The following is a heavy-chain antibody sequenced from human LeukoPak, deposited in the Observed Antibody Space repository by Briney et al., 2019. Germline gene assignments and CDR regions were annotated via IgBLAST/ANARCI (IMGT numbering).Heavy chain of an antibody. CDR1: GFTFSRYA. V-gene: IGHV3-23*01. D-gene: IGHD4-11*01. CDR3: AKEDTETTWGSYYYSGMYV. CDR2: ISGIGGST. J-gene: IGHJ6*02. Sequence: GGSLRLSCAASGFTFSRYAMSWVRQAPGKGLEWVSAISGIGGSTYYADSVKGRFTISRDNSKNTLYLQMNSLRAEDTAVYYCAKEDTETTWGSYYYSGMYVWGQGTTVTVS.